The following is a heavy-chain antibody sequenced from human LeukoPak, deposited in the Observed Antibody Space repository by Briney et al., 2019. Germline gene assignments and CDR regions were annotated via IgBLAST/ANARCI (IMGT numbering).Heavy chain of an antibody. CDR3: ARAIGKSEGY. CDR2: IKQDGSEK. V-gene: IGHV3-7*01. D-gene: IGHD4-23*01. J-gene: IGHJ4*02. CDR1: GFTLSSYW. Sequence: GGSLRLSCAASGFTLSSYWMSWVRQAPGKGLEWVANIKQDGSEKYYVDSVKGRFTISRDNAENSVYLQMNSLRAEDTAVYYCARAIGKSEGYWGQGTLVTVSS.